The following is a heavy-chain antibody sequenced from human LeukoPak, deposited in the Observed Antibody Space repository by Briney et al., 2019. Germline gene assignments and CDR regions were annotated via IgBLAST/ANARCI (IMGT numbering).Heavy chain of an antibody. D-gene: IGHD3-10*01. CDR1: GYSFTSYN. J-gene: IGHJ4*02. Sequence: ASVKVSCKTSGYSFTSYNLHWVRQAPGQRLEWMGMIKPSGGNTNYAQKFQGRVTMTTDTSTSTAYMELRSLRSDDTAVYYCARDYGSGSYYNDDFDYWGQGTLVTVSS. CDR2: IKPSGGNT. CDR3: ARDYGSGSYYNDDFDY. V-gene: IGHV1-46*01.